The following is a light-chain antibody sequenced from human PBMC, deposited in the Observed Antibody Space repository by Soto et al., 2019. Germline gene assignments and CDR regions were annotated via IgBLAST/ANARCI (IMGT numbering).Light chain of an antibody. Sequence: QSVLTQPPSVSAAPGQRVTISCSGSSSNIGAGHDVHWYQQLPGTAPKLLIYGNNNRPSGVPDRFSGSKSGTSASLAITGLQDEDETDYYCQSFDSSLSIYIFGTGTKVTVL. V-gene: IGLV1-40*01. J-gene: IGLJ1*01. CDR3: QSFDSSLSIYI. CDR2: GNN. CDR1: SSNIGAGHD.